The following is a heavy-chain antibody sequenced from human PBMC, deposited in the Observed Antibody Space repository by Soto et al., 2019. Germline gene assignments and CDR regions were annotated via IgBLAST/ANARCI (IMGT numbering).Heavy chain of an antibody. D-gene: IGHD6-13*01. J-gene: IGHJ6*02. CDR3: ARVLGGIAAAGSYYYCGMDV. CDR2: ISAYNGNT. V-gene: IGHV1-18*01. Sequence: ASVKVSCKASGYTFTSYGISWVRQAPGQGLEWMGWISAYNGNTNYAQKLQGRVTMTTDTSTSTAYMELRSLRSDDTAVYYCARVLGGIAAAGSYYYCGMDVWGQGTTVTVSS. CDR1: GYTFTSYG.